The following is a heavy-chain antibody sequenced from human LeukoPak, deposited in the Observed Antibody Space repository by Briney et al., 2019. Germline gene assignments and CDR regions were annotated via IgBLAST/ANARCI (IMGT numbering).Heavy chain of an antibody. CDR3: ARVSGPGMDEYYHL. CDR1: GITFSGAW. D-gene: IGHD3-10*01. J-gene: IGHJ1*01. V-gene: IGHV3-74*01. CDR2: INDDGSFR. Sequence: GGSLRLSCAASGITFSGAWMHWVRQAPGKGLVWVSRINDDGSFRRYANSVKGRFTISRDNAKNTLFLQMDSLRAEDTAVYYCARVSGPGMDEYYHLWGQGALVTVSS.